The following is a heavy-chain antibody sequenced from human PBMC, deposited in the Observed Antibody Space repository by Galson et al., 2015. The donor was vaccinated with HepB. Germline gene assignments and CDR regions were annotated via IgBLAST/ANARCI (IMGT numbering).Heavy chain of an antibody. V-gene: IGHV3-23*01. CDR3: AKDSGVVVIMRPRHSPHNWFDP. CDR1: GFTFSSYA. D-gene: IGHD2-21*01. Sequence: SLRLSCAASGFTFSSYAMSWVRQAPGKGLEWVSAISGSGGSTYYADSVKGRFTISRDNSKNTLYLQMNSLRAEDTAVYYCAKDSGVVVIMRPRHSPHNWFDPWGQGTLVTVSS. J-gene: IGHJ5*02. CDR2: ISGSGGST.